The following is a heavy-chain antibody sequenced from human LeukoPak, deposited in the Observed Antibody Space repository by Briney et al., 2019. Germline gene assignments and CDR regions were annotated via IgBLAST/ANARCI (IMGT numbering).Heavy chain of an antibody. V-gene: IGHV3-13*01. J-gene: IGHJ4*02. Sequence: GGSLRLSCTASEFTLGSHDMHWVRQTTGEGLEWVAAIASGFQTFYAGSVKGRFTVSREDAKNSLYPQMNSLRAGDTAVYYCVREARGYHYTYFDYWGQGTLVTVSS. D-gene: IGHD5-18*01. CDR2: IASGFQT. CDR1: EFTLGSHD. CDR3: VREARGYHYTYFDY.